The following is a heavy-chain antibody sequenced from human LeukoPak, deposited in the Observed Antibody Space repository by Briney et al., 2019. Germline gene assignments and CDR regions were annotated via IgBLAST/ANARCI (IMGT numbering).Heavy chain of an antibody. J-gene: IGHJ3*02. CDR1: GGSISGYY. CDR3: ARLITGTTTAFDI. V-gene: IGHV4-4*07. D-gene: IGHD1-7*01. Sequence: PWETLSLTCTVSGGSISGYYWSWIRQPAGKGLEWIGRVYTSGSTHYNPSLKSRVTMSVDTSKNQFSLKLSSVTAADTAVYYCARLITGTTTAFDIWGQGTMVTVSS. CDR2: VYTSGST.